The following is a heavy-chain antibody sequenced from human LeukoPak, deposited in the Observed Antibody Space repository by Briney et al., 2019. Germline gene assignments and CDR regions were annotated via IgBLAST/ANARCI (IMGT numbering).Heavy chain of an antibody. CDR2: INHSGST. V-gene: IGHV4-34*01. J-gene: IGHJ4*02. CDR3: ARGRRLGWFDY. CDR1: GGSFSGYY. Sequence: SETLSLTCAVYGGSFSGYYWSWIRQPPGKGLEWIGEINHSGSTNYNPSLKSRVTISVDTSKNQFSLKLSSVTAADTAVYYCARGRRLGWFDYWGQGTLVTISS. D-gene: IGHD6-19*01.